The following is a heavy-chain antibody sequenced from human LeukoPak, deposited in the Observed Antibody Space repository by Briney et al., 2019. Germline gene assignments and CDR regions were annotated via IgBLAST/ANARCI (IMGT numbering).Heavy chain of an antibody. D-gene: IGHD3-16*01. CDR3: ARDISRGALGAYGPFDY. J-gene: IGHJ4*02. V-gene: IGHV1-3*02. Sequence: ASVKVSCKASGYNFISYTIHWVRQAPGQRLEWMGWSNPGNGHTDYSQDFQGRVTITSDTSANTAYMELTSLRSEDMAVYFCARDISRGALGAYGPFDYWGQGTLVTVSS. CDR1: GYNFISYT. CDR2: SNPGNGHT.